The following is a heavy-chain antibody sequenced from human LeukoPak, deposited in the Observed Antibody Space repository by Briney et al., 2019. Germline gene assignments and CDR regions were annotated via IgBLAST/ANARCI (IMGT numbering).Heavy chain of an antibody. V-gene: IGHV4-59*01. D-gene: IGHD5-18*01. J-gene: IGHJ1*01. Sequence: SETLSLPCTVSAGSISTYHWNWIRKSPEKGLEWIGYMQSTGNSNYNPSFKSRVSISVDMSRNQIVLYLNSVTAADTAVYFCARDKQHSYGRYFAHWGQGFLVTVSS. CDR3: ARDKQHSYGRYFAH. CDR1: AGSISTYH. CDR2: MQSTGNS.